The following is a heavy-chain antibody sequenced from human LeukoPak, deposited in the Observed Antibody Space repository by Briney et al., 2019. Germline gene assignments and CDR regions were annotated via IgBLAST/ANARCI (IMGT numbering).Heavy chain of an antibody. D-gene: IGHD1-26*01. CDR2: IYYSGST. CDR3: ARHLPKWGWDY. CDR1: GGSISSYY. Sequence: SETLSLTGTVSGGSISSYYWSWIRQPPGKGLEWIGYIYYSGSTKYNPSLKSQVTISVDTSKNQFSLKLSSVTAADTAVYYCARHLPKWGWDYWGQGTLVTVSS. J-gene: IGHJ4*02. V-gene: IGHV4-59*08.